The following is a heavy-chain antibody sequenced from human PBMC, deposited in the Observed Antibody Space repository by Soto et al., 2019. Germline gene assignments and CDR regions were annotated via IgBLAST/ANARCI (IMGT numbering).Heavy chain of an antibody. J-gene: IGHJ6*02. D-gene: IGHD3-3*01. CDR1: GYTFTSCY. CDR2: INPSGGST. Sequence: GASAKVSCKASGYTFTSCYMHWVRQAPGQGLEWMGIINPSGGSTSYAQKFQGRVTMTRDTSTSTVYMELSSLRSEDTAVYYCARARXDITIFGVVYYYYGMDVWGQGTTVTVSS. V-gene: IGHV1-46*01. CDR3: ARARXDITIFGVVYYYYGMDV.